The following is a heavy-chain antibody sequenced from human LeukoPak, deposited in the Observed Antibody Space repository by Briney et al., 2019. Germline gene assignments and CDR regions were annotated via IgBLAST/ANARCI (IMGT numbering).Heavy chain of an antibody. J-gene: IGHJ4*02. CDR3: AREGAVAVFDY. CDR2: IKQDGSEK. Sequence: PGESLRLSCAASGLTFSSYWMSWVRQAPGKGLEWVANIKQDGSEKYYVDSVKGRFTISRDNAKNSLYLQMNSLRAEDTAVYYCAREGAVAVFDYWGQGTLVTVSS. D-gene: IGHD6-19*01. CDR1: GLTFSSYW. V-gene: IGHV3-7*05.